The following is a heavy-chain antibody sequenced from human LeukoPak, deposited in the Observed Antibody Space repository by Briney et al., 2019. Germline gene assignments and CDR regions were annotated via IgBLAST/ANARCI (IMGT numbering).Heavy chain of an antibody. V-gene: IGHV3-48*01. D-gene: IGHD5-18*01. CDR2: ISGSSSTI. J-gene: IGHJ4*02. CDR3: AREAGYSYALGY. Sequence: GGSLRLSCAASGFTFSSYSMNWVRQAPGKGLEWVSYISGSSSTIYYADSVKGRFTISRDSAKNSLYLQMNSLRAEDTVVYYCAREAGYSYALGYWGQGTLVTVSS. CDR1: GFTFSSYS.